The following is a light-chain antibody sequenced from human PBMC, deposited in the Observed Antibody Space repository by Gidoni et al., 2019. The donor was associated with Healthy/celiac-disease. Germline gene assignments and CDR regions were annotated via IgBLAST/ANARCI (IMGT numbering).Light chain of an antibody. Sequence: DIQMTQSPSSLSASVGDRVTITCRASQSISSYLNWYQQKPGKAPKLLIYAASSLQSGVTLRFSGSGSGTDFTLTISSLQPEDFATYYCQQSYSTPLTFGGGTKVEIK. CDR3: QQSYSTPLT. CDR1: QSISSY. V-gene: IGKV1-39*01. J-gene: IGKJ4*01. CDR2: AAS.